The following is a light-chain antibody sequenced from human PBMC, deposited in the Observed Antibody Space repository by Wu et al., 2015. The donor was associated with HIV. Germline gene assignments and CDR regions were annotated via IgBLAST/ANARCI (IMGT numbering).Light chain of an antibody. J-gene: IGKJ2*01. CDR3: QKYDSASYT. CDR2: AAS. Sequence: DIQMTQSPSSLSASIGDRVTITCRASQGISNFLAWYQQKPGKVPQVLIYAASTLQSGVPSRFSGSGSGTDFTLTISSLQSEDVATYYCQKYDSASYTFGQGTKLEIK. CDR1: QGISNF. V-gene: IGKV1-27*01.